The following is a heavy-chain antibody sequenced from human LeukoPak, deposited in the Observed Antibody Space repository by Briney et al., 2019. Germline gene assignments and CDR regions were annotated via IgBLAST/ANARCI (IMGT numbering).Heavy chain of an antibody. Sequence: SETLSLTCTVSGGSISSYYWSWIRQPPGKGLEWIGYIYYSGSTNYNPSLKSRVTISVDTSKNQFPLKLSSVTAADTAVYYCARTYYYASGAFDIWGQGTMVTVSS. J-gene: IGHJ3*02. D-gene: IGHD3-10*01. V-gene: IGHV4-59*01. CDR2: IYYSGST. CDR1: GGSISSYY. CDR3: ARTYYYASGAFDI.